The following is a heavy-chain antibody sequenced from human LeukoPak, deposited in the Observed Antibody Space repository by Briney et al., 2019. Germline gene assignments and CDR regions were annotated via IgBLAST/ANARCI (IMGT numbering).Heavy chain of an antibody. D-gene: IGHD1-26*01. V-gene: IGHV4-39*01. CDR1: GGSISSSSYY. CDR2: IYYSGST. J-gene: IGHJ4*02. CDR3: ARQFWDLFDY. Sequence: PSETLSLTCTVSGGSISSSSYYWGWIRQPPGKGLEWIGSIYYSGSTYYNPSLKSRVTISVHTSKNQFSLKLSSVTAADTAVYYCARQFWDLFDYWGQGTLVTVSS.